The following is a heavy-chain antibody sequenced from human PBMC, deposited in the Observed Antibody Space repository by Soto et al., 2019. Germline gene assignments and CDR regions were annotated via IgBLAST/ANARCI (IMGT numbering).Heavy chain of an antibody. V-gene: IGHV3-33*06. CDR3: AKDRKIRATIIGAMDI. CDR2: IWYDGSKQ. D-gene: IGHD3-10*01. Sequence: GGSLRLSCVVSGFVFSNFGMQWVRQAPDKGLEWLAVIWYDGSKQYYGDSVKGRFTISRDNSKNTVYLQMNSLRVEDTAVYYCAKDRKIRATIIGAMDIWGQGTTVTVSS. J-gene: IGHJ6*02. CDR1: GFVFSNFG.